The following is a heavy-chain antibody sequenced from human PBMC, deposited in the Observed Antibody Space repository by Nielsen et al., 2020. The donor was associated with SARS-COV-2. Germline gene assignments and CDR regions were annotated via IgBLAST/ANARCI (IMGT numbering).Heavy chain of an antibody. CDR2: INPSGGST. CDR3: ARTLGGYYAATYYYYMDV. J-gene: IGHJ6*03. Sequence: ASVKVSCKASGYTFTSYYMHWVRQAPGQGLEWMGIINPSGGSTSYAQKFQGRVTMTRDTSTSTVYMELSSLRSEDTAVYYCARTLGGYYAATYYYYMDVWGKGTTVTVSS. CDR1: GYTFTSYY. V-gene: IGHV1-46*01. D-gene: IGHD3-22*01.